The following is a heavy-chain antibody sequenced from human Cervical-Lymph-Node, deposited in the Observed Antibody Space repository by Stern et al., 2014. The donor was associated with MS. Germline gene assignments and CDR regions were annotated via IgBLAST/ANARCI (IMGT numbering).Heavy chain of an antibody. J-gene: IGHJ4*02. D-gene: IGHD3-22*01. CDR3: AADPRYYYDSSGYPY. CDR1: GFTFTSSA. CDR2: IVVGSGNT. Sequence: QLVQSGPEVKKPGTSVKVSCKASGFTFTSSAGQWVRQARGQRLEWIGWIVVGSGNTNYAQKFQERVTITRDMSTSTAYMELSSLRSEDTAVYYCAADPRYYYDSSGYPYWGQGTLVTVSS. V-gene: IGHV1-58*01.